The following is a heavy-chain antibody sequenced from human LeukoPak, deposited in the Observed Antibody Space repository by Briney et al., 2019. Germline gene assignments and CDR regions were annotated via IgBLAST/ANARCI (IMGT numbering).Heavy chain of an antibody. CDR1: GGTFSSYA. V-gene: IGHV1-69*05. J-gene: IGHJ1*01. CDR2: IIPIFGTA. Sequence: GASVKVSCKASGGTFSSYAISWVRQAPGQGLEWMGGIIPIFGTANYAQKFQGRVTITTDESTSTAYMELSSLRSEDTAVYYCAKGRNDSRSGRYFQHWGQGTLVTVSS. D-gene: IGHD3-22*01. CDR3: AKGRNDSRSGRYFQH.